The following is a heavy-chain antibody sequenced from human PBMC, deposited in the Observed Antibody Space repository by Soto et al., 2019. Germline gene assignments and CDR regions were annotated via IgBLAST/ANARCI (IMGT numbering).Heavy chain of an antibody. CDR2: IYYSGST. CDR1: GGSISSGDYY. Sequence: SETLSLTCTVSGGSISSGDYYWSWIRQPPGKGLEWIGYIYYSGSTYYNPSLKSRVTISVDTSKNQFSLKLSSVTAADTAVYYCARDSFGYSSSWTNWFDPWGQGTLVT. CDR3: ARDSFGYSSSWTNWFDP. J-gene: IGHJ5*02. V-gene: IGHV4-30-4*01. D-gene: IGHD6-13*01.